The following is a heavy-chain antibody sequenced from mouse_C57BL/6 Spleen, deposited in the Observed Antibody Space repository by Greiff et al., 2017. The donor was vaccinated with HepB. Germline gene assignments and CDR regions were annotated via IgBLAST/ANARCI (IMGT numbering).Heavy chain of an antibody. CDR1: GYTFTDYE. CDR2: IDPETGGT. J-gene: IGHJ2*01. V-gene: IGHV1-15*01. D-gene: IGHD4-1*01. Sequence: QVQLQQSGAELVRPGASVTLSCKASGYTFTDYEMHWVKQTPVHGLEWIGAIDPETGGTAYNQKFKGKAILTADKSSSTAYMELRSLTSEDSAVYYCTRSRELGRLDYWGQGTTLTVSS. CDR3: TRSRELGRLDY.